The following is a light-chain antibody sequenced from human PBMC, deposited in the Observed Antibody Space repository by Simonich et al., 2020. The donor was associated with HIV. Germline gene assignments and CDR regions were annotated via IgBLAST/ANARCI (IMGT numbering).Light chain of an antibody. CDR3: QQYYSTPWT. CDR1: HSVLYNSNNKNY. Sequence: DIVMTQSPDSLAVSLGERATIKCKSSHSVLYNSNNKNYLVWYQQKPGKAPKLLIYAASTLQSGGPSRFSGSGSGTDCTLTISSLQAEDVAVYYCQQYYSTPWTFGQGTKVEIK. V-gene: IGKV4-1*01. J-gene: IGKJ1*01. CDR2: AAS.